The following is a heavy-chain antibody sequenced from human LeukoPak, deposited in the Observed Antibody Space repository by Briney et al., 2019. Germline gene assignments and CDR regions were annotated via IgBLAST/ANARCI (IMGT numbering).Heavy chain of an antibody. V-gene: IGHV4-34*01. CDR3: ARERFFGIRQFDY. CDR1: GGSFSGYY. J-gene: IGHJ4*02. Sequence: SETLSLTCAVYGGSFSGYYWSWIRQPPGKGLEWIGEINHSGSTNYNPSLKSRVTISVDTSKNQFSLKLSSVTAADTAVYYCARERFFGIRQFDYWGQGTLVTVSS. CDR2: INHSGST. D-gene: IGHD3-3*01.